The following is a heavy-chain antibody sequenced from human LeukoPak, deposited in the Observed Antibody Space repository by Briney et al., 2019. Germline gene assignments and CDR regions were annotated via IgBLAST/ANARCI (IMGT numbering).Heavy chain of an antibody. CDR2: ISGSGGST. CDR3: ARDPAEDGYSLFDY. D-gene: IGHD5-18*01. J-gene: IGHJ4*02. CDR1: GFTFSSYA. V-gene: IGHV3-23*01. Sequence: GGSLRLSCAASGFTFSSYAMSWVRQAPGKGLEWVSAISGSGGSTYYADSVKGRFTISRDNSKNTLYLQMNSLRAEDTAVYYCARDPAEDGYSLFDYWGQGTLVTVSS.